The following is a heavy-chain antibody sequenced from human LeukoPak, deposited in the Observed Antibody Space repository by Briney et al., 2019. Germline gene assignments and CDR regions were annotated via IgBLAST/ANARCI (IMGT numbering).Heavy chain of an antibody. CDR3: ARGKCSGGSCYPNWSYYGMDV. J-gene: IGHJ6*02. V-gene: IGHV1-8*01. Sequence: ASVKVSCKASGYTFTSYDINWVRQATGQGPEWMGWMNPNSGNTGYAQKFQGRVTMTRNTSISTAYMELSSLRSEDTAVYYCARGKCSGGSCYPNWSYYGMDVWGQGTTVTVSS. D-gene: IGHD2-15*01. CDR1: GYTFTSYD. CDR2: MNPNSGNT.